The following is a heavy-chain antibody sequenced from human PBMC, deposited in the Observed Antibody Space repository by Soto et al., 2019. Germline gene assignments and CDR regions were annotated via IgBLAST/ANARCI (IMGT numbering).Heavy chain of an antibody. Sequence: ESGGGVVQPGRSLRLSCAASGFTFSSYAMHWVRQAPGKGLEWVAVISYDGSNKYYADSVKGRFTISRDNSKNTLYLQMNSLRAEDTAVYYCARDRSGYSSSWFGYFDYWGQGTLVTVSS. D-gene: IGHD6-13*01. V-gene: IGHV3-30-3*01. J-gene: IGHJ4*02. CDR1: GFTFSSYA. CDR2: ISYDGSNK. CDR3: ARDRSGYSSSWFGYFDY.